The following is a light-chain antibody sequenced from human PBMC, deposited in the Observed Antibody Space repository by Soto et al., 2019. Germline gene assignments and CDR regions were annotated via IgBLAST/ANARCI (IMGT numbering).Light chain of an antibody. V-gene: IGKV3-15*01. CDR1: QNVGTS. J-gene: IGKJ2*01. CDR2: GAS. Sequence: IILTQSPATLSVSPGEGASLSCRASQNVGTSLAWYQQKSGQAPRLLIYGASTRAAGVPARFSGSASGTKYTLTITSLQSEDFELYYCQQYTNWPPFTFGQGTRLEIK. CDR3: QQYTNWPPFT.